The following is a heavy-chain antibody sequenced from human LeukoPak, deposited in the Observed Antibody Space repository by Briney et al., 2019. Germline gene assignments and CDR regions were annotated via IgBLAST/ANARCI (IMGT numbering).Heavy chain of an antibody. Sequence: HWASVTVSCTASGYTFTSYGISWVRQAPGQGLEWMGWISAYNGNTNYAQKLQGRVTMTTDTSTSTAYMELRRLRSDDTAVYYCARAQGYCSGGSCYAYYYYGMDVWGKGTTVTVSS. D-gene: IGHD2-15*01. CDR1: GYTFTSYG. V-gene: IGHV1-18*04. CDR2: ISAYNGNT. CDR3: ARAQGYCSGGSCYAYYYYGMDV. J-gene: IGHJ6*04.